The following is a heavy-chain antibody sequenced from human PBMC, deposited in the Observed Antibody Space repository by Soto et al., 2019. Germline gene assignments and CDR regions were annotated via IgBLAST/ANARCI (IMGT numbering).Heavy chain of an antibody. V-gene: IGHV3-30-3*01. CDR3: ASGAAFYYDTSRY. Sequence: VGSLILSCAAPGFNFNIHALHWIRQAPGEGLEWVAVMSPGGNSQYYADSVKGRFTISRDTSKSTLYLQMTSLRPEDTAVYYCASGAAFYYDTSRYWGQGTLVTVSS. J-gene: IGHJ4*02. CDR1: GFNFNIHA. CDR2: MSPGGNSQ. D-gene: IGHD3-22*01.